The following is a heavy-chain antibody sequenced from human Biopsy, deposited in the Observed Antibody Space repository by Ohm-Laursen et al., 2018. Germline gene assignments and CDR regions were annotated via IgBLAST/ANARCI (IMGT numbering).Heavy chain of an antibody. V-gene: IGHV1-2*07. Sequence: GASVKVSCKASGYTFAGYYLHWVRQAPGHGLEWMGWINPNSGNANYAHGFQGRLTVTRDTSISTAYMELTSLTFDDTAIYYCARVPAYPSIDGYYGLDLWGQGTTVIVSS. CDR3: ARVPAYPSIDGYYGLDL. D-gene: IGHD3-9*01. CDR1: GYTFAGYY. J-gene: IGHJ6*02. CDR2: INPNSGNA.